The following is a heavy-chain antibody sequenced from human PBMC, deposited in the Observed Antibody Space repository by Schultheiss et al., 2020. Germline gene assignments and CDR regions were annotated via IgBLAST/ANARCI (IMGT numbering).Heavy chain of an antibody. Sequence: GGSLRLSCAASGFTFSSYDMHWVRQATGKGLEWVSAIGTAGDTYYPGSVKGRFTISRENAKNSLYLQMNSLRAEDTAVYYCANRVVPAATSYYYYGMDVWGQGTTVTGSS. CDR3: ANRVVPAATSYYYYGMDV. D-gene: IGHD2-2*01. V-gene: IGHV3-13*01. J-gene: IGHJ6*02. CDR2: IGTAGDT. CDR1: GFTFSSYD.